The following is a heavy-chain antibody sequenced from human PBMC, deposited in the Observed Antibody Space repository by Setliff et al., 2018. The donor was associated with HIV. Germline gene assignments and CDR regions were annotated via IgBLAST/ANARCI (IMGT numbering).Heavy chain of an antibody. V-gene: IGHV4-61*01. Sequence: SETLSLTCTVSGGSISSGTSYWSWIRQSPEKGLEWIGEIVDSGTTNYSPSLKSRVTISLDTSKKQFSLRLNSVTAADTGVYFCARAPSCADSWCYMYYYYYYGMDVWGLGTTVTVSS. CDR1: GGSISSGTSY. D-gene: IGHD2-8*01. CDR3: ARAPSCADSWCYMYYYYYYGMDV. J-gene: IGHJ6*02. CDR2: IVDSGTT.